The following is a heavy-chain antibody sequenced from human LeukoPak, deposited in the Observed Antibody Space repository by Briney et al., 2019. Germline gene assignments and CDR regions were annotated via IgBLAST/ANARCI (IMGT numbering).Heavy chain of an antibody. Sequence: GGSLRLSCAASGFTFSSYGMHWVRQAPGKGLEWVAFIRYDGSNKYYADSVKGRFTISRDNAKNTVFLQMSSLRAEDTALYYCARKSASGNYPLDYWGQGTLVTVSS. CDR3: ARKSASGNYPLDY. CDR2: IRYDGSNK. V-gene: IGHV3-30*02. J-gene: IGHJ4*02. D-gene: IGHD3-10*01. CDR1: GFTFSSYG.